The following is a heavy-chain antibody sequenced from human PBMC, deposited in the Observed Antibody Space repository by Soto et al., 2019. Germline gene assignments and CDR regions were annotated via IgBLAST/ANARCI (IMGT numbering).Heavy chain of an antibody. D-gene: IGHD6-13*01. CDR1: GFTFRSFT. J-gene: IGHJ5*02. Sequence: GGSLRLSCAASGFTFRSFTMNWVRQAPGKGLEWVSTISSNSAYIYYTDALRGRFTISGDNAKNSLHLQMNSLRAEDTAVYYCTRDASRDSSARGWFDPWGPGTLVTVSS. V-gene: IGHV3-21*01. CDR2: ISSNSAYI. CDR3: TRDASRDSSARGWFDP.